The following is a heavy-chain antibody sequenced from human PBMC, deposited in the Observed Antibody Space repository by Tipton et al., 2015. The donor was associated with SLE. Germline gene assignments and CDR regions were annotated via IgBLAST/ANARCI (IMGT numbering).Heavy chain of an antibody. CDR2: ISSSSSYT. J-gene: IGHJ3*02. V-gene: IGHV3-11*06. CDR3: ARDPYYDSSRRAFDI. Sequence: SLRLSCAASGFTFSDYYMSWIRQAPGKGLEWVSYISSSSSYTNYADSVKGRFTISRDNAKNSLYLQMNSLRAEDTAVYYCARDPYYDSSRRAFDIWGQGTMVTVSS. D-gene: IGHD3-22*01. CDR1: GFTFSDYY.